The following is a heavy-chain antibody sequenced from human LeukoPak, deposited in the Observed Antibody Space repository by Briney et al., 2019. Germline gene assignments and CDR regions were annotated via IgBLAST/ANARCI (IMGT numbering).Heavy chain of an antibody. J-gene: IGHJ4*02. CDR1: GYTFTGYY. Sequence: GASVKVSCKASGYTFTGYYMHWIRQAPGQGPEWMGWIIPNSGDTNYAQKFQGRVTMTRDTSISTAYMGLSRLRSDDPAVYYCARDLSYDGSGSYYFDYWGQGTLVTVSS. CDR2: IIPNSGDT. D-gene: IGHD3-10*01. CDR3: ARDLSYDGSGSYYFDY. V-gene: IGHV1-2*02.